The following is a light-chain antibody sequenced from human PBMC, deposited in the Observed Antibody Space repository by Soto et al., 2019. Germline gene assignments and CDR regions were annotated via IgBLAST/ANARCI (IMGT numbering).Light chain of an antibody. J-gene: IGKJ1*01. CDR3: QQLHVYPRT. V-gene: IGKV1-9*01. CDR1: HDINSF. CDR2: AAS. Sequence: DIQLTQSPSFLSASVGDRVTITCRASHDINSFLAWYQQQPGKAPRLLIYAASKLQSAVPLRFSGGGSGTEFTLTISSLQPEDSGTYYCQQLHVYPRTFGQGTKVEF.